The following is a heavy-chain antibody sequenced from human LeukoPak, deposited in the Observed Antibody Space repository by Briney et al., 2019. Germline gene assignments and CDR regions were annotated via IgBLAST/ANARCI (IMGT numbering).Heavy chain of an antibody. CDR1: RFTFDDYA. CDR3: AKAGYSSSWHVYYFDY. Sequence: GGSLRLSCAASRFTFDDYAMHWVRQAPGKGLEWVSGISWNSGRIGYADSVKGRFTISRDNAKNSLYLQMNSLRAEDTALYYCAKAGYSSSWHVYYFDYWGQGTLVTVSS. V-gene: IGHV3-9*01. J-gene: IGHJ4*02. CDR2: ISWNSGRI. D-gene: IGHD6-13*01.